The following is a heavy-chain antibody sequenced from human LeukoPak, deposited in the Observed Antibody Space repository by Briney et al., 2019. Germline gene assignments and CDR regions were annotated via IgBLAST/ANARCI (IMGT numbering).Heavy chain of an antibody. CDR1: GFTFSSYS. D-gene: IGHD4-11*01. CDR2: ITASGTAM. V-gene: IGHV3-48*02. CDR3: ARVSRDFYSNYYYYYGMDV. Sequence: PGGSLRLSCAASGFTFSSYSMNWVRQAPGKGLEWVSHITASGTAMFYADSVKGRFTISRDNAKNSLYLQMNSLRDEDTAVYYCARVSRDFYSNYYYYYGMDVWGQGTTVTVSS. J-gene: IGHJ6*02.